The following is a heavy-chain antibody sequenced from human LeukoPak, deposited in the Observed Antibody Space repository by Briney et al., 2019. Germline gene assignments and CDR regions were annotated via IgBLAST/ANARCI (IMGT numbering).Heavy chain of an antibody. D-gene: IGHD5-12*01. CDR1: GFTFSDFA. CDR3: AKDGLSGYSFDY. J-gene: IGHJ4*02. CDR2: VSNSGGSR. V-gene: IGHV3-23*01. Sequence: GGSLRLSCAASGFTFSDFAMAWVRQAPGKGLEWVSTVSNSGGSRYHADSVKGRFTISRDNSQNTLFLQMNSLRGEDTAVYYCAKDGLSGYSFDYWGQGTLVSVSS.